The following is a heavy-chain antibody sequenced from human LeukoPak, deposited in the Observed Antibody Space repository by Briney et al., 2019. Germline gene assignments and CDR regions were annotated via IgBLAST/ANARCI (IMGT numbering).Heavy chain of an antibody. Sequence: GGSLRLSCAVSGLSLRNAWMSWVRQAPGRGLEWVGRIKSKTDGGTTDYAAPVKGRFTISRDDSKNTLYLQMNSLKTEDTAVYYCTTRWAQLWLDYWGQGTLVTVSS. D-gene: IGHD5-18*01. CDR1: GLSLRNAW. J-gene: IGHJ4*02. CDR2: IKSKTDGGTT. CDR3: TTRWAQLWLDY. V-gene: IGHV3-15*01.